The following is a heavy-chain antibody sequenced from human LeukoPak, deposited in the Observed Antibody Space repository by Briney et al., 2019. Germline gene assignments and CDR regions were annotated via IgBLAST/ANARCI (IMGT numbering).Heavy chain of an antibody. D-gene: IGHD2-15*01. CDR3: ARRYCSGGSCYSAFDY. CDR2: IYYSGST. J-gene: IGHJ4*02. CDR1: GGSISSYY. Sequence: SETLSLTCTVSGGSISSYYWSWIRQPPAKGLEWIGYIYYSGSTKYNPSLKSRVTISVDTSKNQFSLNLSSVTAADTAVYYCARRYCSGGSCYSAFDYWGQGTLVTVSS. V-gene: IGHV4-59*08.